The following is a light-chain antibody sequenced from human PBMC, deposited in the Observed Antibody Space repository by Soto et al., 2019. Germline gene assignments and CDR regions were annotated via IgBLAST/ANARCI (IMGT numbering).Light chain of an antibody. CDR2: GAS. CDR1: QSFSSSY. CDR3: QQRHMWPIT. V-gene: IGKV3D-20*02. J-gene: IGKJ5*01. Sequence: EIVLTQSPGSLSLSPGERATPSCRASQSFSSSYLAWYQQKHGQAPRLLIYGASNRAAGIPARFSGSGSGTDFTLTISSLEPEDSAVYYCQQRHMWPITFGQGTRLEIK.